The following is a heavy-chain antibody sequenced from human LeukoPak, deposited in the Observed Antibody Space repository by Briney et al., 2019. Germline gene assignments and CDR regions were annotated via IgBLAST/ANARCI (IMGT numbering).Heavy chain of an antibody. CDR3: AGFNHIASGNWFDP. V-gene: IGHV4-30-4*08. CDR1: GGSISSGDYY. Sequence: SETLSLTCTLSGGSISSGDYYWSWIRQPPGKGLEWIGYIYYSGSTYYNPSLKSRVTISVDTSKNQFSLKLSSVTAADTAVYYCAGFNHIASGNWFDPWGQGTLVTVSS. D-gene: IGHD2-21*01. J-gene: IGHJ5*02. CDR2: IYYSGST.